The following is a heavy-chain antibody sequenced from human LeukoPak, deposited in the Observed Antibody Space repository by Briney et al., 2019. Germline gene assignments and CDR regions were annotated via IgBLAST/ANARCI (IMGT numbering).Heavy chain of an antibody. CDR2: ITPNSGGT. Sequence: ASVKVSCKASGYTFTGYYMHWVRQAPGQGLEWMGWITPNSGGTKYGQKFQGRVTMTRDTSISTAYMELSSLRSGDTAVYYCARVLRWNYVEDAFDIWGQGTMVTVSS. D-gene: IGHD1-7*01. V-gene: IGHV1-2*02. CDR3: ARVLRWNYVEDAFDI. J-gene: IGHJ3*02. CDR1: GYTFTGYY.